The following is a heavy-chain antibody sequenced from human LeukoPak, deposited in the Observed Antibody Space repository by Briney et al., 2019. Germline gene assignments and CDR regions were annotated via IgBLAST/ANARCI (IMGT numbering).Heavy chain of an antibody. Sequence: PSETLSLTCTVSGGSISSSSYYWGWIRQPPGKGLEWIGSIYYSGSTYYNPSLKSRVTISVDTSKNQFSLKLSSVTAADTAVYFCARHRPDLHGDFDFWGQGLLVAVSS. CDR1: GGSISSSSYY. V-gene: IGHV4-39*01. D-gene: IGHD3-10*01. CDR2: IYYSGST. CDR3: ARHRPDLHGDFDF. J-gene: IGHJ4*02.